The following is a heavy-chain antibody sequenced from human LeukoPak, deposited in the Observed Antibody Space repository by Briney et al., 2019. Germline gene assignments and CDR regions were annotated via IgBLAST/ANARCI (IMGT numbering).Heavy chain of an antibody. J-gene: IGHJ2*01. CDR3: ARGVRGLGPRQYWYFDL. D-gene: IGHD3-3*01. CDR2: ISAYNGNT. V-gene: IGHV1-18*01. Sequence: GASVKVSCKASGGTFSSYAISWVRQAPGQGLEWMGWISAYNGNTNYAQKLQGRVTMTTDTSTSTAYMELRSLRSDDTAVYYCARGVRGLGPRQYWYFDLWGRGTLVTVSS. CDR1: GGTFSSYA.